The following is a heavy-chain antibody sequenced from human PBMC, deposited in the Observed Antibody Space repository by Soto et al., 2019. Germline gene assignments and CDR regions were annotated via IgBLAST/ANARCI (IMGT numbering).Heavy chain of an antibody. CDR2: IDPSDSYT. Sequence: GESMKISCKGSGSSFTSYWISWVRQMPRKGQGWMGRIDPSDSYTNYSPSFQGHVTISADKSISTAYLQWSSLKASDTAMYYCARLDDIVVVPAAIEVYGMDVWGQGTTVTVSS. D-gene: IGHD2-2*01. V-gene: IGHV5-10-1*01. J-gene: IGHJ6*02. CDR3: ARLDDIVVVPAAIEVYGMDV. CDR1: GSSFTSYW.